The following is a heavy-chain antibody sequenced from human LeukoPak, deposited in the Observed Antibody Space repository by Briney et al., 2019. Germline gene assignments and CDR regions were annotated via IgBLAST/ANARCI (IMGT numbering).Heavy chain of an antibody. D-gene: IGHD1-26*01. CDR3: ARGGSYYLFDY. J-gene: IGHJ4*02. CDR1: GGSISSSSYY. V-gene: IGHV4-39*07. Sequence: SETLSLTRTVSGGSISSSSYYWGWIRQPPGKGLEWIGSIYYSGSTYYNPSLKSRVTISVDTSKNQFSLKLSSVTAADTAVYYCARGGSYYLFDYWGQGTLVTVSS. CDR2: IYYSGST.